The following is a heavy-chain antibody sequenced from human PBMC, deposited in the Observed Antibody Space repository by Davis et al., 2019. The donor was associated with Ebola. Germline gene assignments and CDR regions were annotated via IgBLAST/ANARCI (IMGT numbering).Heavy chain of an antibody. CDR1: GFTFSTYG. CDR2: IWYDGSNK. V-gene: IGHV3-33*06. D-gene: IGHD2-2*01. CDR3: AKDPYCISSSCPRDC. Sequence: PGGSLRLSCAASGFTFSTYGMHWVRQAPGKGLEWVAVIWYDGSNKYYADSVKGRFTISRDNSKNTLYLQMNSLRAEDTAVYYCAKDPYCISSSCPRDCWGQGTLVTVSS. J-gene: IGHJ4*02.